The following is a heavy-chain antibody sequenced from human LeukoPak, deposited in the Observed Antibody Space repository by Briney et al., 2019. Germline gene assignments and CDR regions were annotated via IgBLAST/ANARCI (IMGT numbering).Heavy chain of an antibody. V-gene: IGHV1-18*01. J-gene: IGHJ3*02. Sequence: GASVKVSCKASGYTFTSYGISWVRQAPGQGLEWMGWTSGYNGNTYYAQKVQGRVTVTTDTSTSTAYMELRSLRSDDTAVYYCARDLRFIGRGTDAFEDTFDIWGQGTMVTVSS. CDR3: ARDLRFIGRGTDAFEDTFDI. CDR1: GYTFTSYG. CDR2: TSGYNGNT. D-gene: IGHD3-16*01.